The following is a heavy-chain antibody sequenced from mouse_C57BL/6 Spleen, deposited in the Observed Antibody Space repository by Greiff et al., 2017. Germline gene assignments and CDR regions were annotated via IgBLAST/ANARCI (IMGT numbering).Heavy chain of an antibody. CDR1: GYTFTDYN. V-gene: IGHV1-22*01. CDR2: INPNNGGT. J-gene: IGHJ4*01. D-gene: IGHD1-1*01. CDR3: AGDYGSSYDAMDY. Sequence: VQLQQSGPELVKPGASVKMSCKASGYTFTDYNMHWVKQSHGKSLEWIGYINPNNGGTSYNQKFKGKATLTVNKSSSTAYMELRSLTSEDSAVYYCAGDYGSSYDAMDYWGQGTSVTVSS.